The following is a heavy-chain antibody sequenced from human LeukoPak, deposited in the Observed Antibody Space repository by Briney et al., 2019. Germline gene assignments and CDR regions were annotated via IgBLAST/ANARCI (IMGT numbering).Heavy chain of an antibody. CDR2: VYYTGST. D-gene: IGHD5-18*01. CDR3: ARVQLWLLRYYFDL. V-gene: IGHV4-59*08. CDR1: GGPISSYY. Sequence: PSETLSLTCTVSGGPISSYYWSWIRQPPGKGLEWMGYVYYTGSTSYNPSLKSRVTISEDTSKNQISLRLTSVTAADTAVYYCARVQLWLLRYYFDLWGRGTLVTVSS. J-gene: IGHJ2*01.